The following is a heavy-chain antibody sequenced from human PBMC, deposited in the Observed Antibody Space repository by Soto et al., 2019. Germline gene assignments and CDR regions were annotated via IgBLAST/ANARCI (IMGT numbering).Heavy chain of an antibody. V-gene: IGHV2-5*02. D-gene: IGHD4-17*01. CDR3: AHRTTTVTWWFDP. J-gene: IGHJ5*02. CDR2: IYWDDDK. Sequence: QITLKESGPTLVKPTQTLTLTCTFSGFSLTTSGVGVGWIRQPPGKALEWLALIYWDDDKRYSPSLKSRLTITKNTSKIQVVVTMTTMGPADTATYFCAHRTTTVTWWFDPWGQGTLVTVSS. CDR1: GFSLTTSGVG.